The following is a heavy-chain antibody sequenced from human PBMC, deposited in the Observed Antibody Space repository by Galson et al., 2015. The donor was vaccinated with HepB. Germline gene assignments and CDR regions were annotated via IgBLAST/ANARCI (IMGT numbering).Heavy chain of an antibody. D-gene: IGHD2-2*01. J-gene: IGHJ6*02. CDR3: VKDCRTGIGGTSCYAGVHYYYGMDV. Sequence: SLRLSCAASGFTFSSYAMHWVRQAPGKGLEYVSAISSNGGSTYYADSVKGRFTISRDNSKNTLYLQMSSLRAEDTAVYYCVKDCRTGIGGTSCYAGVHYYYGMDVWGQGTTVTVSS. CDR1: GFTFSSYA. CDR2: ISSNGGST. V-gene: IGHV3-64D*06.